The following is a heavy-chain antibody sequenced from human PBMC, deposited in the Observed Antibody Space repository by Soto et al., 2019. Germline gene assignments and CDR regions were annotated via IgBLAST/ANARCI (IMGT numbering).Heavy chain of an antibody. CDR3: ATGGRQWLVTSGFNY. J-gene: IGHJ4*02. V-gene: IGHV3-30*03. D-gene: IGHD6-19*01. CDR2: VSHDGRNT. CDR1: GFTFSDYA. Sequence: VQLVESGGGVVQPGRSLRLSCAASGFTFSDYAMHWVRQAPGKGLEWVAVVSHDGRNTHYADSVKGRFTISRDSSKNTVSLEMPSLRAEDTAVYYCATGGRQWLVTSGFNYWGPGALVSVSS.